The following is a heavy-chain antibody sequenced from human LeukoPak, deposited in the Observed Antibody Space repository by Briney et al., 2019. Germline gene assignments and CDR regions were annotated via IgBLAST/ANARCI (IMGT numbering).Heavy chain of an antibody. J-gene: IGHJ4*02. CDR1: GFTFSSYE. D-gene: IGHD3-22*01. CDR3: ARDLGGYYEIDY. V-gene: IGHV3-48*03. Sequence: GGSLRLSCAASGFTFSSYEMNWVRQAPGKGLEWVSYISSSGSTIYYADSVKGRFTISRDNAKNSLYLQMNSLRAEDTAVYYYARDLGGYYEIDYWGQGTLVTVSS. CDR2: ISSSGSTI.